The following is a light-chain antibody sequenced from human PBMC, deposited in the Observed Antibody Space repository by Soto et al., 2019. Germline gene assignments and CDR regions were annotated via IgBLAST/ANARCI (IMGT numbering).Light chain of an antibody. CDR3: LTWDTGIVV. CDR2: LNSDGSH. J-gene: IGLJ2*01. CDR1: SGHSNYA. V-gene: IGLV4-69*01. Sequence: QAVVTQSPPASASLGASVKLTCTLSSGHSNYAIAWHQLQPEKGPRYLMTLNSDGSHTKGDGIPDRFSGSSSGAERYLTISSLQPEDEAEYYCLTWDTGIVVFGGGTKLTVL.